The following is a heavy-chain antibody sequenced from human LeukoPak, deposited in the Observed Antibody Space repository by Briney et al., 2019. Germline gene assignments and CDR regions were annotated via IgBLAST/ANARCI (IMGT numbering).Heavy chain of an antibody. CDR2: MNPNSGNA. CDR3: ALGVTVYYYMDV. CDR1: GYTFTSYD. V-gene: IGHV1-8*01. D-gene: IGHD3-16*01. J-gene: IGHJ6*03. Sequence: GASVKVSCKASGYTFTSYDINWVRQAPGQGLEWMGGMNPNSGNAGYAQKFQGRVTITRNTSTSTAYMELSSLRSEDTAVYYCALGVTVYYYMDVWGKGTPVTVSS.